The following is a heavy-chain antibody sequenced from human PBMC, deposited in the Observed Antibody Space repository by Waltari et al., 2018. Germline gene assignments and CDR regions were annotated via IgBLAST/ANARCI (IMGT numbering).Heavy chain of an antibody. D-gene: IGHD3-9*01. CDR2: IYYSGNT. CDR1: GDSTSSSPYY. Sequence: QLQESGPGLMTTSETLSLTCTVSGDSTSSSPYYWGCLRPPPGKGLEWIGSIYYSGNTYYNPSLKSRSTVAVDTSKNQFSLNLISVTAADTAVYFCARDFTVRYFDWLSQGDLYYFDNWGQGTLVTVSP. V-gene: IGHV4-39*07. CDR3: ARDFTVRYFDWLSQGDLYYFDN. J-gene: IGHJ4*02.